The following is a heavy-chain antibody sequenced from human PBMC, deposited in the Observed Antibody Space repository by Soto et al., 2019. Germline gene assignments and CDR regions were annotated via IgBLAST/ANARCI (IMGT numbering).Heavy chain of an antibody. CDR1: GFTFSSYA. CDR2: ISSNGGST. Sequence: RRLSCSASGFTFSSYAMHWVRQAPGKGLEYVSAISSNGGSTYYADSVKGRFTISRDNSKNTLYLQMSSLRAEDTAVYYCVKVGDYCSSTSCYGGWGQGTLVTVSS. D-gene: IGHD2-2*01. CDR3: VKVGDYCSSTSCYGG. J-gene: IGHJ4*02. V-gene: IGHV3-64D*06.